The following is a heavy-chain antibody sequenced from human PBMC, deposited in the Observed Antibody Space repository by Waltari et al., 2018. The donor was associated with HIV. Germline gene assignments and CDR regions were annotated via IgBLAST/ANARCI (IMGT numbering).Heavy chain of an antibody. CDR2: ISSSGSTI. Sequence: EGQVVESGGGLVQPGGSLRLSCAASGFTFSTSEMNWVRQAPGKGLEWVSYISSSGSTIYYADSVKGRFTISRDNAKNSLYLQMNSLRAEDTAVYFCARDGSSYYGLDYWGRGTLVTVSS. D-gene: IGHD1-26*01. CDR1: GFTFSTSE. CDR3: ARDGSSYYGLDY. J-gene: IGHJ4*02. V-gene: IGHV3-48*03.